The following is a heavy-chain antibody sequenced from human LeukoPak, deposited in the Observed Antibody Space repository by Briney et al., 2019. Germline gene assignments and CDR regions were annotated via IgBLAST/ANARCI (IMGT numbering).Heavy chain of an antibody. CDR2: ISGSGGST. CDR1: GFTFSSYA. CDR3: AEDAYGDYGVYYYYGMDV. V-gene: IGHV3-23*01. Sequence: GGSLRLSCAASGFTFSSYAMSWVRQAPGKGLEWVSAISGSGGSTYYADSVKGRFTISRDNSKNTLYLQMNSLRAEDTAVYYCAEDAYGDYGVYYYYGMDVWGKGTTVTVSS. D-gene: IGHD4-17*01. J-gene: IGHJ6*04.